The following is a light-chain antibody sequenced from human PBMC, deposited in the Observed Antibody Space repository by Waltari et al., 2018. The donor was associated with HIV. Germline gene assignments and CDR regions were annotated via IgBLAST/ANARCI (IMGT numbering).Light chain of an antibody. CDR3: MQGTHWPPT. V-gene: IGKV2-30*01. Sequence: DVVMTQSPLSLPVTLGQPASISCRSSQGLEYSDGSTYLSWFQQRPGHSPRRLIYKVSNRDSGVPDRFSGSESGTDFTLRISRVEAEDVGVYYCMQGTHWPPTFGGGTKVEIK. CDR1: QGLEYSDGSTY. J-gene: IGKJ4*01. CDR2: KVS.